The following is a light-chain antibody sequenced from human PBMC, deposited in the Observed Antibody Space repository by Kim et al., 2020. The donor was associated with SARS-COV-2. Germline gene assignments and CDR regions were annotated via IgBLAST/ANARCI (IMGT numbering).Light chain of an antibody. CDR2: DVS. J-gene: IGLJ2*01. Sequence: VHTTCTGTSRVVVPYTYVSCYQHRPGKAPKLIIYDVSKRPTGVPDRVSGAKSGNTASLTVSGLQAEDEADYYCSSYAGSNDLVFGGGTQLTVL. CDR1: SRVVVPYTY. V-gene: IGLV2-8*01. CDR3: SSYAGSNDLV.